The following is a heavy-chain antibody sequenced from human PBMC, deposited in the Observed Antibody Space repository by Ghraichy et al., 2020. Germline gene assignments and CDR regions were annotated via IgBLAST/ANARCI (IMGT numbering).Heavy chain of an antibody. Sequence: SETLSLTCAVYGGSFSGYYWSWIRQPPGKGLEWIGEINHSGSTNYNPSLKSRVTISVDTSKNQFSLKLSSVTAADTAVYYCARSNSGNYYYYGMDVWGQGTTVTVSS. V-gene: IGHV4-34*01. CDR3: ARSNSGNYYYYGMDV. CDR1: GGSFSGYY. CDR2: INHSGST. J-gene: IGHJ6*02. D-gene: IGHD2/OR15-2a*01.